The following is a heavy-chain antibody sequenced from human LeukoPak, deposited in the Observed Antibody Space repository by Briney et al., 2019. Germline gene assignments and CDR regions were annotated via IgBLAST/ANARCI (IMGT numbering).Heavy chain of an antibody. V-gene: IGHV3-23*01. CDR1: GFTFSSYA. J-gene: IGHJ6*02. CDR2: ISGSGGST. Sequence: GGSLRLSCAASGFTFSSYAMSWVRQAPGKGLEWVSAISGSGGSTYYADSVKGRFTISRDNSKNTLYLQMNSLRAEDTAVYYCAKDRSGEQQLVLEVVSLKGYYYGMDVWGQGTTVTVSS. D-gene: IGHD6-13*01. CDR3: AKDRSGEQQLVLEVVSLKGYYYGMDV.